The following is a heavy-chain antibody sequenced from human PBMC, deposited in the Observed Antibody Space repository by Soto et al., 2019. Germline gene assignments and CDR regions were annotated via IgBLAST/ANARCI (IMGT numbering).Heavy chain of an antibody. D-gene: IGHD3-3*01. CDR2: ISAYNGNT. CDR1: GYTFTSYG. J-gene: IGHJ3*02. V-gene: IGHV1-18*01. CDR3: ATSVRFPKAFDI. Sequence: ASVKVSCKASGYTFTSYGISWVRQAPGQGLEWMGWISAYNGNTNYAQKLQGRVTMTTDTSTSTAYMELRSLRSDDTPVYYCATSVRFPKAFDIWGQGTMVTVSS.